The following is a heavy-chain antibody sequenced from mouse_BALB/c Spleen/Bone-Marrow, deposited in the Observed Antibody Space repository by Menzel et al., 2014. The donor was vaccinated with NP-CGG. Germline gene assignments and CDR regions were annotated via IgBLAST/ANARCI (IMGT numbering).Heavy chain of an antibody. CDR2: ISTYSGNT. CDR1: GYTFTAHA. V-gene: IGHV1-67*01. CDR3: ARNFYGSSYFDY. J-gene: IGHJ2*01. D-gene: IGHD1-1*01. Sequence: QVQLKQSGPELVRPGVSVKLSCKGSGYTFTAHAMHWVKQSHAKSLEWIGLISTYSGNTHYNQNFKGKATMTVDKSSSTAYMELARLTSEDSAIYYCARNFYGSSYFDYWGQGTTLTVSS.